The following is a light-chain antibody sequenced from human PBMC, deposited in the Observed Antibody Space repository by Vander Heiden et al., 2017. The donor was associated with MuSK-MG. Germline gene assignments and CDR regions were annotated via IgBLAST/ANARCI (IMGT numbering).Light chain of an antibody. CDR2: EVS. Sequence: QSALTQPASVSGSPGQSLTITCTGTSSDVGAYNYVSWYQQYAGKAPNLIIDEVSNRPSGVSNRFSGSKSGNTASLTISGLQAEDEAEYHCCSYTSTRQVFGGGTKLTVL. CDR3: CSYTSTRQV. CDR1: SSDVGAYNY. J-gene: IGLJ3*02. V-gene: IGLV2-14*01.